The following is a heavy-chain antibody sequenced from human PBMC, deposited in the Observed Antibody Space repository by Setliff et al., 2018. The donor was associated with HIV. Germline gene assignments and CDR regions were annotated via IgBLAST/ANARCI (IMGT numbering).Heavy chain of an antibody. Sequence: ASVKVSCKASGYTFNNFYLHWVRQAPGQGLEWMGIINPFGGTTTYAQKFQGSVTMTRDTFTSTVYMELTNLRSEDTAVYYCARERTTLTPHGIGYMDLWGKGTTVTVSS. CDR2: INPFGGTT. CDR1: GYTFNNFY. CDR3: ARERTTLTPHGIGYMDL. J-gene: IGHJ6*03. V-gene: IGHV1-46*02. D-gene: IGHD4-4*01.